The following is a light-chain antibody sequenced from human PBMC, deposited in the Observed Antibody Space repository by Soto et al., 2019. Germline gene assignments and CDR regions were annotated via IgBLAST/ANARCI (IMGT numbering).Light chain of an antibody. V-gene: IGLV2-11*01. CDR1: SSDVGGYNY. CDR2: DVN. J-gene: IGLJ1*01. CDR3: CSYAGSYTYV. Sequence: QSALTQPRSVSGCPGQSVTISCTGTSSDVGGYNYVSWYQQHPGKAPKFMIYDVNKRPSGVPDRFSGSKSGNTASLTISGLQAEDEADYYCCSYAGSYTYVFGTGTKVTVL.